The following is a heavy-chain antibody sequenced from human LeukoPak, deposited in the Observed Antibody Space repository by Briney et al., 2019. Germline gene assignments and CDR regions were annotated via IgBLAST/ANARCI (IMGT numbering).Heavy chain of an antibody. CDR1: GGSVSSGSYY. CDR2: IYYSGST. V-gene: IGHV4-61*01. Sequence: PSETLSLTCTVSGGSVSSGSYYWSWIRQPPGKGLEWIGYIYYSGSTNYNPSLKSRVTISVDTPKNQFSLKLSSVTAADTAVYYCAREYCSGGSCTDYYYYGMDVWGQGTTVTVSS. J-gene: IGHJ6*02. D-gene: IGHD2-15*01. CDR3: AREYCSGGSCTDYYYYGMDV.